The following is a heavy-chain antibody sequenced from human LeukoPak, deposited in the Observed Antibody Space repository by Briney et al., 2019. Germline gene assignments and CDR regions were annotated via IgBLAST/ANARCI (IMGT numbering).Heavy chain of an antibody. V-gene: IGHV4-59*08. J-gene: IGHJ3*02. CDR2: IYYSGST. D-gene: IGHD6-19*01. Sequence: SETLSLTCTVSGGSISSYYWSWIRQPPGKGLEWIGYIYYSGSTNYNPSLKSRVTISVDTSKNQFSLKLSSVTAADTAVYYCARPRIAVAVGAFDIWGQGTMVTVSS. CDR3: ARPRIAVAVGAFDI. CDR1: GGSISSYY.